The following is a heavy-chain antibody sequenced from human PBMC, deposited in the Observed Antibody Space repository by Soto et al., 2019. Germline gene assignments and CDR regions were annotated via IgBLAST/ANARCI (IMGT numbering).Heavy chain of an antibody. D-gene: IGHD3-22*01. CDR3: ARGWGYDSNDYYYAY. CDR1: GGTFSRHA. J-gene: IGHJ4*02. V-gene: IGHV1-69*01. CDR2: IIPIFGTA. Sequence: QVQLVQSGAEVRKPGSSVKVSCKASGGTFSRHAISWVRQAPGQGLEWMGGIIPIFGTANHAQKFQGSVTIIADESTSTVYMELSSLRSEDKAMYYCARGWGYDSNDYYYAYWGQGTLVIVSS.